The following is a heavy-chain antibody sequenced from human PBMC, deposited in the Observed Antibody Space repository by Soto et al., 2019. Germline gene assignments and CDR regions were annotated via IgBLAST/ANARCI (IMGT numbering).Heavy chain of an antibody. D-gene: IGHD1-1*01. CDR3: AKLTRSSAWSLFAS. CDR1: GYTFTSYD. Sequence: ASVKVSCKASGYTFTSYDINWVRQATGQGLEWMGWMNPNSGNTGYAQKFQGRVTMTRNTSISTAYMELSSLRSADTAVYYCAKLTRSSAWSLFASWGQGSLVTVSS. CDR2: MNPNSGNT. J-gene: IGHJ4*02. V-gene: IGHV1-8*01.